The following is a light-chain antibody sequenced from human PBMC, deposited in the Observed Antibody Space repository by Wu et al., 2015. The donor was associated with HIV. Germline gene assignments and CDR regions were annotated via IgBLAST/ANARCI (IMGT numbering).Light chain of an antibody. CDR1: QDIFTY. V-gene: IGKV1-13*02. Sequence: AIQLTQSPSSLSASIGDRVNITCRASQDIFTYLAWYQQTPGKAPRVLIYDASTLQSGVSSRFSGSGSRADFTLTISGLQREDFAIYFCQQLNSFPLTFGQGSRLEI. J-gene: IGKJ5*01. CDR3: QQLNSFPLT. CDR2: DAS.